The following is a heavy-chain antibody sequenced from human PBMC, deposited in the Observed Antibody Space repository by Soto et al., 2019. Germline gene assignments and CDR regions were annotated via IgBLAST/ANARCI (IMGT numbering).Heavy chain of an antibody. J-gene: IGHJ5*02. V-gene: IGHV3-11*05. Sequence: GGSLRLSCAASGFTFSDYYMSWIRQAPGKGLEWVSYISSSSSYTNYADSVKGRFTISRDNAKNSLYLQMNSLRAEDTAVYYCARGYCSGGSCYSNPFDPWGQGTLVTVSS. CDR3: ARGYCSGGSCYSNPFDP. CDR2: ISSSSSYT. CDR1: GFTFSDYY. D-gene: IGHD2-15*01.